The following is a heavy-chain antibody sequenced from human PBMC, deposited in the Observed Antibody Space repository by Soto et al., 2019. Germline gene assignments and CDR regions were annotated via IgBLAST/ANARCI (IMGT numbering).Heavy chain of an antibody. V-gene: IGHV1-24*01. CDR1: GYTLTELD. D-gene: IGHD4-17*01. J-gene: IGHJ3*02. Sequence: GASVKVSCKVSGYTLTELDMHWVRQAPGKGLEWMGGFDPEDGETIYAQKFQGRVTMTEDTSTDTAYMELSSLRSEDTAVYYCATDSYGPDAFDIWGQGTMVTVSS. CDR3: ATDSYGPDAFDI. CDR2: FDPEDGET.